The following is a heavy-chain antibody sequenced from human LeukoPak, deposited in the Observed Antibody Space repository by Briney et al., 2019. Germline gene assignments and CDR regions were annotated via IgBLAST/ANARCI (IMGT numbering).Heavy chain of an antibody. J-gene: IGHJ4*02. Sequence: SETLSLTCTVSGGSISSYYWSWIRQPPGKGLEWIGYIYYSGSTNYNPPLKSRVTISVDTSKNQFSLKLSSVTAADTAVYYCASSNYDILTGYTQNPFDYWGQGTLVTVSS. V-gene: IGHV4-59*01. CDR3: ASSNYDILTGYTQNPFDY. CDR2: IYYSGST. D-gene: IGHD3-9*01. CDR1: GGSISSYY.